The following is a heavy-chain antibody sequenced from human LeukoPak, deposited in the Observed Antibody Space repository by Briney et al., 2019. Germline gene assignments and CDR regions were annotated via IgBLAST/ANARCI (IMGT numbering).Heavy chain of an antibody. CDR3: ARIRFGESYAPKSYYYYYMDV. CDR1: GFTFSSYW. Sequence: PGGSLRLSCAASGFTFSSYWMHWVRQAPGKGLEWVANIKQDGSEKYYVDSVKGRFTISRDNAKNSLYLQMNRLRVEDTAVYYCARIRFGESYAPKSYYYYYMDVWGIGTTVTISS. CDR2: IKQDGSEK. V-gene: IGHV3-7*01. D-gene: IGHD3-10*01. J-gene: IGHJ6*03.